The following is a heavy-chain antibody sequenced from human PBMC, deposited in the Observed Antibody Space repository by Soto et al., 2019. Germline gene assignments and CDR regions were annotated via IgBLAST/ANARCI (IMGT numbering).Heavy chain of an antibody. D-gene: IGHD3-10*01. CDR1: GGSISSYY. CDR3: AREKYGDYYYYYGMDV. Sequence: SETLSLTCTVSGGSISSYYWSWIRQPPGKGLEWIGYIYYSGSTNYNPSLKSRVTISVDTSKNQFSLKLSSVTAADTAVYYCAREKYGDYYYYYGMDVWGQGTTVTVSS. CDR2: IYYSGST. V-gene: IGHV4-59*01. J-gene: IGHJ6*02.